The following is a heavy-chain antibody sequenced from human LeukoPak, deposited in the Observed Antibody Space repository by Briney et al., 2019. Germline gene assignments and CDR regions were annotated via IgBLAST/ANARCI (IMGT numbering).Heavy chain of an antibody. CDR1: GYSFTNYW. J-gene: IGHJ4*02. CDR3: ARLGSQMFIDY. Sequence: GEXLKISCKGSGYSFTNYWIGWVRQLPGKGLEWMGIIYPGDSDTRFSPSFQGQVTISVDKSISTAYLQWSSLKASDTAMYYCARLGSQMFIDYWGQGTLVTVSS. CDR2: IYPGDSDT. V-gene: IGHV5-51*01. D-gene: IGHD1-26*01.